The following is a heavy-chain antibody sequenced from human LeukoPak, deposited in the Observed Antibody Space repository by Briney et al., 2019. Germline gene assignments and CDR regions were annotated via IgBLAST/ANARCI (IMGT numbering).Heavy chain of an antibody. D-gene: IGHD4-17*01. CDR2: ITTFNGNT. V-gene: IGHV1-18*01. CDR3: ARGYDYGDYVGDFDY. J-gene: IGHJ4*02. Sequence: ASVKVSCKASGYTFTSYPISWVRHAPRQGLEWVGWITTFNGNTNYAQKLQGRVTMITDTSTSTAYMDLRGLRYDDTAVYYCARGYDYGDYVGDFDYWGQGTLVTVSS. CDR1: GYTFTSYP.